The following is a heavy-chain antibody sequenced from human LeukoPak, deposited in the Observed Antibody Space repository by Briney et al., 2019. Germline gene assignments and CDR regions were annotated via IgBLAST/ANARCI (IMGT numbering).Heavy chain of an antibody. J-gene: IGHJ4*02. CDR3: ARSYDSSGRDY. CDR1: GGSISSSSYY. CDR2: IYYSGST. Sequence: SETLSLTCTVSGGSISSSSYYWGWVRQPPGKGLEWIGNIYYSGSTYYNPSLKSRVTISVDTSKNQFSLELSSVTAADTAVYYCARSYDSSGRDYWGQGTLVTVSS. D-gene: IGHD3-22*01. V-gene: IGHV4-39*01.